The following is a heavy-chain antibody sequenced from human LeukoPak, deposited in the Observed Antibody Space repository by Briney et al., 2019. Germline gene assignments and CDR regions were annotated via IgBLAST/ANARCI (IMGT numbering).Heavy chain of an antibody. Sequence: PGGSLRLSCAASGFNFDDYAMHWVRQPPGKGLEWVSGISWNSGSIGYADSVKGRFTISRDNAKNSLYLQMNSLRAEDTAVYYCAKDLPYYDFWSGSPFFDYWGQGTLVTVSS. CDR3: AKDLPYYDFWSGSPFFDY. CDR2: ISWNSGSI. V-gene: IGHV3-9*01. D-gene: IGHD3-3*01. CDR1: GFNFDDYA. J-gene: IGHJ4*02.